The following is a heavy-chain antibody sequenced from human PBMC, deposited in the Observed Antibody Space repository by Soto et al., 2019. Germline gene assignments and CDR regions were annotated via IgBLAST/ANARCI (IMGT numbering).Heavy chain of an antibody. J-gene: IGHJ6*02. Sequence: SETLSPTCAVSGGSISSSNWWSWVRQPPGKGLEWIGEIYHSGSTNYSPSLKSRVTISVDKSKNQFSLKLSSVTAADTAVYYCARGYAGTTGYYYYGMDVWGQGTTVTVSS. V-gene: IGHV4-4*02. CDR1: GGSISSSNW. D-gene: IGHD1-7*01. CDR2: IYHSGST. CDR3: ARGYAGTTGYYYYGMDV.